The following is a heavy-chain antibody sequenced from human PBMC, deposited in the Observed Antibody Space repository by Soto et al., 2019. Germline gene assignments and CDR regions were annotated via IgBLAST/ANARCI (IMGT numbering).Heavy chain of an antibody. CDR3: AKDRGYCSSTSCYPVDAFDI. CDR2: ISGSGGST. V-gene: IGHV3-23*01. CDR1: GFTFSSYA. Sequence: GGSLRLSCAASGFTFSSYAMSWVRQAPGKGLEWVSAISGSGGSTYYADSVKGRFTISRDNSKNTLYLQMNSLRAEDTAVYYCAKDRGYCSSTSCYPVDAFDIWGQGTMVTVSS. J-gene: IGHJ3*02. D-gene: IGHD2-2*01.